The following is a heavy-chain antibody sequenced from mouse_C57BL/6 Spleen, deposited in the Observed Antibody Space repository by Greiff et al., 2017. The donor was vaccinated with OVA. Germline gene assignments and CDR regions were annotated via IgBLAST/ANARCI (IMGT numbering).Heavy chain of an antibody. V-gene: IGHV2-3*01. J-gene: IGHJ4*01. D-gene: IGHD1-1*01. Sequence: VQRVESGPGLVAPSQSLSITCTVSGFSFTSYGVSWVRQPPGQGLEWLGEIWGDGSTNYHSALISRLSISKDNSKSQVFLKLNRLQTDDTATYYCAKQVLNYYAMDYWGQGTSVTVSS. CDR1: GFSFTSYG. CDR2: IWGDGST. CDR3: AKQVLNYYAMDY.